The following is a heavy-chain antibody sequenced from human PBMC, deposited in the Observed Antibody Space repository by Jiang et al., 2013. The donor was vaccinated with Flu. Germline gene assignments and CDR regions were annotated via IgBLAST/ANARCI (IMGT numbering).Heavy chain of an antibody. CDR3: AKGPTYVLRYFDWLAPFDY. Sequence: RLSCAASGFSLSDYVMHWVRQAPGKGPEWVALMSSNGFTKYYADSVKGRFTISRDNSKNTLYLQMNSLRAEDTAVYYCAKGPTYVLRYFDWLAPFDYWGQGTLVTVSS. V-gene: IGHV3-30*18. CDR2: MSSNGFTK. D-gene: IGHD3-9*01. J-gene: IGHJ4*02. CDR1: GFSLSDYV.